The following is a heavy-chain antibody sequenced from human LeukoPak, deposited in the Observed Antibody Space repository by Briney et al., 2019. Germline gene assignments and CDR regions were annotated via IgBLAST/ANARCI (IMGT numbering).Heavy chain of an antibody. CDR3: AKARKAENWFDP. CDR2: ISGSGGST. Sequence: PGGSLRLSCAASGFTFSSYAMSWVRQAPGKGLEWVSAISGSGGSTYYADSVKGRFTISRDNSKNTLYPQMNSLRAEDTAVYYCAKARKAENWFDPWGQGTLVTVSS. V-gene: IGHV3-23*01. J-gene: IGHJ5*02. D-gene: IGHD6-13*01. CDR1: GFTFSSYA.